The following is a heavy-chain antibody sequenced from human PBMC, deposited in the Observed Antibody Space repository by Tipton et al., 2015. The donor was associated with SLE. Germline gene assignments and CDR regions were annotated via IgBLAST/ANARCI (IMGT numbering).Heavy chain of an antibody. CDR1: GFAFGSYD. J-gene: IGHJ4*02. CDR2: INHDGSDK. CDR3: ARVRSIAARPLDY. D-gene: IGHD6-6*01. V-gene: IGHV3-30*19. Sequence: SLRLSCAASGFAFGSYDLHWVRQAPGKGLEWVAFINHDGSDKDYADSVKGRVTISRDSSRNTVYLQMNSLRDDDTAMYFCARVRSIAARPLDYWGQGTLVTVSS.